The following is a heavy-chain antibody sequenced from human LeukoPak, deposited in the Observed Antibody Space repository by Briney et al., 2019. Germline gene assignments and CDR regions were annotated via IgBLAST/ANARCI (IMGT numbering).Heavy chain of an antibody. Sequence: SETLSLTCAVYGGSFSGYYWSWIRQPPGKGLEWIGEINHSGSTNYNPSLKSRVTISVDTSKNQFSLKLSSVTAADTAVYYCARGGWAVWGRYRPLDYWGQGTLVTVSS. J-gene: IGHJ4*02. D-gene: IGHD3-16*02. CDR2: INHSGST. CDR3: ARGGWAVWGRYRPLDY. V-gene: IGHV4-34*01. CDR1: GGSFSGYY.